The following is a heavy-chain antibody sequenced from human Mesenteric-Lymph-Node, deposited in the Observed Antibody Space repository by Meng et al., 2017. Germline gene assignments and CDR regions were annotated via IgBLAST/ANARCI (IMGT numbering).Heavy chain of an antibody. CDR2: ISYTGST. D-gene: IGHD6-19*01. V-gene: IGHV4-39*07. CDR1: GGSITSSSYY. CDR3: ARQWRNYYFDY. J-gene: IGHJ4*02. Sequence: SETLSLTCTVSGGSITSSSYYWGWIRQPPGKGLEWIGSISYTGSTYYNPSLESRVTISKDKSKNQFSLNLNSVTAADTAVYYCARQWRNYYFDYWGQGALVTVSS.